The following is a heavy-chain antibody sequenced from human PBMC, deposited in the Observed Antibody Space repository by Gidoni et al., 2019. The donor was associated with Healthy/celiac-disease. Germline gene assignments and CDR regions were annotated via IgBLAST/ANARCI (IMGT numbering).Heavy chain of an antibody. CDR2: ISGSGGST. Sequence: EVQLLESGGGLVQPGGSLRLPCAASGFTFSSYAMSWVRQAPGKGLEWVSAISGSGGSTYYADSVKGRFTISRDNSKNTLYLQMNSLRAEDTAVYYCAKDRRITMVRGVQHNWFDPWGQGTLVTVSS. CDR1: GFTFSSYA. J-gene: IGHJ5*02. D-gene: IGHD3-10*01. CDR3: AKDRRITMVRGVQHNWFDP. V-gene: IGHV3-23*01.